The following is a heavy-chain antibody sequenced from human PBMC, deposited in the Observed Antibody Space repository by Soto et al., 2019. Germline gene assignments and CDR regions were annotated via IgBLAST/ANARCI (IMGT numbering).Heavy chain of an antibody. CDR1: GGSISSSSYY. J-gene: IGHJ4*02. CDR2: IYYSGST. D-gene: IGHD3-22*01. CDR3: ARHMHTMTQMGPFRGY. V-gene: IGHV4-39*01. Sequence: QLQLQESGPGLVKPSETLSLTCTVSGGSISSSSYYWGWIRQPPGKGLEWIGSIYYSGSTYYNPSLKSRVTISVDTSKNQFSLKLSSVTAADTAVYYCARHMHTMTQMGPFRGYWGQGTLVTVSS.